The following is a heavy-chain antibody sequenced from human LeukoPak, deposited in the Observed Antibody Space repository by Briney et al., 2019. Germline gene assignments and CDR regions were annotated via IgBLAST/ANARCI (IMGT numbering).Heavy chain of an antibody. CDR1: GFTFSSYG. Sequence: GGSLRLSCAASGFTFSSYGMSWVRQAPGKGLEWVSAISGSGGSTYYADSVKGRFTISRDNSKNTLYLQMNSLRAEDTAVYYCAKALGYCSSTSCYSFYFDYWGQGTLVTVSS. CDR3: AKALGYCSSTSCYSFYFDY. CDR2: ISGSGGST. D-gene: IGHD2-2*02. V-gene: IGHV3-23*01. J-gene: IGHJ4*02.